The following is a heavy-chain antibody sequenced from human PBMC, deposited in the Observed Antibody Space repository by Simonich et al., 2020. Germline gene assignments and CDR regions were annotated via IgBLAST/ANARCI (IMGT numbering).Heavy chain of an antibody. CDR3: ARHQEGLYYFDY. J-gene: IGHJ4*02. V-gene: IGHV1-8*03. Sequence: QVQLVQSGAEVKKPGASVKVSCKASGYTFTGYYMHWGRQAPGQGLEWMGWMNPNSGNTGYAQKFQGRVTITRDTSASTAYMELSSLRSEDTAVYYCARHQEGLYYFDYWGQGTLVTVSS. CDR2: MNPNSGNT. CDR1: GYTFTGYY.